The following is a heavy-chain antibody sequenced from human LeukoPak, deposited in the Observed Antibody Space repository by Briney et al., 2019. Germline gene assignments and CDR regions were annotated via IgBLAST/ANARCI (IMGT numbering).Heavy chain of an antibody. D-gene: IGHD2-2*01. Sequence: GGSLRLTCSASGFTFSSYAMHWVRQAPGKGLEYVSAISSNGGSTYYADSVKGRFTISRDNSKNTLYLQMSSLRAEDTAVYDCVRDFVEYCSSTSCYSQGRYEAFDIWGQGTMVTVSS. CDR1: GFTFSSYA. CDR3: VRDFVEYCSSTSCYSQGRYEAFDI. V-gene: IGHV3-64D*06. J-gene: IGHJ3*02. CDR2: ISSNGGST.